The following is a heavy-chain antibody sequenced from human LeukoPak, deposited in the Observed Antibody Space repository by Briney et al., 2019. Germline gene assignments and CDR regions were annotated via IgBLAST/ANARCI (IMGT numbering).Heavy chain of an antibody. V-gene: IGHV1-18*01. CDR2: ISAYNGNT. D-gene: IGHD4-11*01. Sequence: GASVKVSCKASGYTFTSYGISWVRQAPGQGLEWMGWISAYNGNTNYAQKLQGRVTMTTDTSTSTAYMELRSLRSDDTAVYYFASAMTTVTTMYFDYWGQGTLVTVSS. CDR1: GYTFTSYG. CDR3: ASAMTTVTTMYFDY. J-gene: IGHJ4*02.